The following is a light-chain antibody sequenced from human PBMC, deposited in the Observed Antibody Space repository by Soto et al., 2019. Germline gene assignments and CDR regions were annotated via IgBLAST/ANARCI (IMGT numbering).Light chain of an antibody. CDR2: DNN. J-gene: IGLJ2*01. CDR1: SSNIGNNY. V-gene: IGLV1-51*01. Sequence: QSVLTQPPSVSAAPGQKVTIPCSGSSSNIGNNYVSWYQHLPGTAPKLLIYDNNKRPSGIPDRFSGSKSGTSATLGITGLQTGDEADYYCGTWDSSLSSGWGVFGGGTKLTVL. CDR3: GTWDSSLSSGWGV.